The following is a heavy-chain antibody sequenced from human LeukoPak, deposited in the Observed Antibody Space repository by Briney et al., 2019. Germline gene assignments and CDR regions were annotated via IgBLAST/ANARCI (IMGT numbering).Heavy chain of an antibody. D-gene: IGHD3-22*01. J-gene: IGHJ4*02. Sequence: QPGGSLRLSCAASGFTFSSYEMNWVRQAPGKGLEWVSYMSSSGSTIYYADSVKGRFTISRDNAKNSLYLQMNSLRAEDTAVYYCARLFRGEYYYASSGKFDYLGQGTLVTVSP. V-gene: IGHV3-48*03. CDR1: GFTFSSYE. CDR3: ARLFRGEYYYASSGKFDY. CDR2: MSSSGSTI.